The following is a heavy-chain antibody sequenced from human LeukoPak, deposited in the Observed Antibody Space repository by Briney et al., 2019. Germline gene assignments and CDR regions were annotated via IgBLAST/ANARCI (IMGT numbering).Heavy chain of an antibody. Sequence: GGSLRLSCAASGFTFSSYAMSRVRQAPGKGLEWVSAISGRGGSTYYADSVKGRFTISRDDSKNTLYLQMNSLRAEDTAVYYCAKASGAAAVQGTFDYWGQGTLVTVSS. J-gene: IGHJ4*02. CDR3: AKASGAAAVQGTFDY. D-gene: IGHD6-13*01. CDR1: GFTFSSYA. V-gene: IGHV3-23*01. CDR2: ISGRGGST.